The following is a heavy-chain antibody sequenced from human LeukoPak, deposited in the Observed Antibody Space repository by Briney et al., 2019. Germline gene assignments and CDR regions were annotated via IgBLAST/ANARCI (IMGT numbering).Heavy chain of an antibody. CDR3: ARLGGSSSPYYYYYMDV. J-gene: IGHJ6*03. V-gene: IGHV1-18*01. CDR1: GYTFTSYG. Sequence: ASVKVSCKASGYTFTSYGISWVRQAPGRGLEWMGWISAYNGNTNYAQKLQGRVTMTTDTSTSTAYMELRSLRSDDTAVYYCARLGGSSSPYYYYYMDVWGKGTTVTVSS. D-gene: IGHD6-6*01. CDR2: ISAYNGNT.